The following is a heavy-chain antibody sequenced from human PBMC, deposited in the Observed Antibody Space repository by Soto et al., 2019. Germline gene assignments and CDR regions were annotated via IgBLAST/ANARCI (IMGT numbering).Heavy chain of an antibody. J-gene: IGHJ4*02. CDR2: VYWDDDK. Sequence: QITLKESGPTLVKPTQTLTLTCTFSGFSLSTRGAGVGWIRQPPPKALEWLAVVYWDDDKRYSPSLKSRLTITKDTSKNQVVLKMTNMDPVDTATYYCAYRLYAGWLTGSYYDYWGPGTLVTVSS. CDR3: AYRLYAGWLTGSYYDY. V-gene: IGHV2-5*02. CDR1: GFSLSTRGAG. D-gene: IGHD7-27*01.